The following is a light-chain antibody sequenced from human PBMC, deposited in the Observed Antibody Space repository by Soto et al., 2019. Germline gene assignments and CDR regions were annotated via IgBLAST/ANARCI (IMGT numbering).Light chain of an antibody. J-gene: IGLJ2*01. CDR3: QSYDSSLSGSVV. CDR2: GDT. Sequence: QSALTQPPSVSGAPGQRVTISCTGSSSNIGAGFDVHWCQHLPGTAPKLLIYGDTNRPSGVPDRFSGSKSGTSASLAITGLQAEDEADYYCQSYDSSLSGSVVFGGGTKVTVL. CDR1: SSNIGAGFD. V-gene: IGLV1-40*01.